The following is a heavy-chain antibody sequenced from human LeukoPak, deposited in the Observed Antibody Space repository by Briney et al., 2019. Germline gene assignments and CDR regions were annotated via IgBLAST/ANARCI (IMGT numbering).Heavy chain of an antibody. Sequence: GESLQISCKGSGYSFTSYWIGWVRQMPGKGLEWMGIIYPGDSDTRYSPSFQGQVTISADKSISTAYLQWSSLKASDTAMYYCAIEGKGSGTKIPYYFDYWGQGTLVTVSS. D-gene: IGHD3-3*01. CDR3: AIEGKGSGTKIPYYFDY. J-gene: IGHJ4*02. CDR2: IYPGDSDT. V-gene: IGHV5-51*01. CDR1: GYSFTSYW.